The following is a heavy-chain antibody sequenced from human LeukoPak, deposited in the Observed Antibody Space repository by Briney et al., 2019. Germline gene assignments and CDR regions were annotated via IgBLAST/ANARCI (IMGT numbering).Heavy chain of an antibody. V-gene: IGHV6-1*01. J-gene: IGHJ5*02. CDR1: GDTVSSSSS. D-gene: IGHD1-1*01. CDR2: TYYRSKWTS. Sequence: SQTLSLTCAISGDTVSSSSSWNWIRQSPSRGLEWLGRTYYRSKWTSDYATSVKSRITINADTSKNQFSLQLSSVIPEDTAVYYCARDADSSNEWGPFDPWGQGTLVTVSS. CDR3: ARDADSSNEWGPFDP.